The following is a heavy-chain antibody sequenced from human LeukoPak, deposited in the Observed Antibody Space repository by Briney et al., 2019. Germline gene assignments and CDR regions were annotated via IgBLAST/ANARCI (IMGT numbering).Heavy chain of an antibody. J-gene: IGHJ4*02. D-gene: IGHD3-10*01. CDR3: ARLPYGSGSYYGD. V-gene: IGHV3-48*02. Sequence: GGSLRLSCAASGFTFSAYSMNWVRQAPGKGLEWVSYISSSDSTIYYADSVKGRFTISRDNARNSLYLQMNSLRDEDTAVYYCARLPYGSGSYYGDWGQGTLVTVSS. CDR2: ISSSDSTI. CDR1: GFTFSAYS.